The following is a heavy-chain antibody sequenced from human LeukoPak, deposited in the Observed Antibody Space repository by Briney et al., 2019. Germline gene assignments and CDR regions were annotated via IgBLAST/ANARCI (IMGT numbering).Heavy chain of an antibody. Sequence: GGSRRLSCAASGFTFSSYAMSWVRQAPGKGLEWVSSISGSGGSTYYADSVKGRFTISRDNSKNTLYLQMNSLRAEDTAVYYCAKGNTDGMEATIQYFDYWGQGTLVTVSS. CDR2: ISGSGGST. V-gene: IGHV3-23*01. J-gene: IGHJ4*02. CDR3: AKGNTDGMEATIQYFDY. D-gene: IGHD5-12*01. CDR1: GFTFSSYA.